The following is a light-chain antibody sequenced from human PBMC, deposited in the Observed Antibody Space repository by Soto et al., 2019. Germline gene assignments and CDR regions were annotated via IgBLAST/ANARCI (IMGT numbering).Light chain of an antibody. J-gene: IGLJ1*01. Sequence: QTVVTQPPSASGTPGQRVTISCSGSSSNIGSNYVYWYQQLPGTAPKLLIYRNNQRPSGVPDRFSGSKSGTSASLAISGLRCEDEADYYCAAWDDSLSVHYVFGTGTKLTVL. CDR1: SSNIGSNY. CDR2: RNN. CDR3: AAWDDSLSVHYV. V-gene: IGLV1-47*01.